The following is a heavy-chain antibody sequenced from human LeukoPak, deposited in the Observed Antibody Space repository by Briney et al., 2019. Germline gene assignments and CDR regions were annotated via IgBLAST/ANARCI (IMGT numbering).Heavy chain of an antibody. J-gene: IGHJ4*02. CDR2: IYHSGST. CDR1: GDSISTYY. V-gene: IGHV4-59*01. D-gene: IGHD6-6*01. CDR3: ARAFSSSSFYFNY. Sequence: SETLSLTCTVSGDSISTYYWSWIRQPPGKGLEWIGYIYHSGSTNYNPSLKSRVTISVDTSKNQFSLKLSSVTAADTAVYYCARAFSSSSFYFNYWGQGTLVTVSS.